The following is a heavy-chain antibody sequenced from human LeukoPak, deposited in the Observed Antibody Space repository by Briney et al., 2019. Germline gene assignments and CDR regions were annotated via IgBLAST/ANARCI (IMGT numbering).Heavy chain of an antibody. J-gene: IGHJ6*02. CDR3: ARDHRQWLTYGMDV. Sequence: GGSLRLSCAASGFTVSTYVMHWVRQAPGKGLEWVAVIWYDGSNKYYADSVKGRFTISRDKSKNTLYLQMNSLRAEDTAVYYCARDHRQWLTYGMDVWGQGTTVTVSS. V-gene: IGHV3-33*01. D-gene: IGHD6-19*01. CDR1: GFTVSTYV. CDR2: IWYDGSNK.